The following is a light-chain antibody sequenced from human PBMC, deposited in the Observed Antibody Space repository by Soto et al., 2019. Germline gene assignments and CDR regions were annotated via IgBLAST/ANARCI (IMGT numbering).Light chain of an antibody. V-gene: IGLV2-11*01. CDR3: CSYAGSYTFV. Sequence: QSALTQPRSVSGSPGQSVTISCTGTSSDVGGYNYVSWYQQHPGKAPKLMIYDVSKRPSGVPDRFSGSKSGNTASLTISGLQAEDEDDYYCCSYAGSYTFVFGTATKLTVL. J-gene: IGLJ1*01. CDR2: DVS. CDR1: SSDVGGYNY.